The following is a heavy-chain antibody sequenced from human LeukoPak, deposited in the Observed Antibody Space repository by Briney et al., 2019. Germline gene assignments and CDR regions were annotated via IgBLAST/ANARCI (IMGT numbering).Heavy chain of an antibody. J-gene: IGHJ3*02. D-gene: IGHD4-23*01. V-gene: IGHV1-2*02. Sequence: GASVKVSCKPSGYTFTYHYMHWVRQAPGQGLEWMGWINPNRGGTNYARKFQGRVTMTRDTSISTAYMELSRLRSDDTAVYYCAKGYGGYTRGVWFAFDIWGQGTMVTVSS. CDR2: INPNRGGT. CDR1: GYTFTYHY. CDR3: AKGYGGYTRGVWFAFDI.